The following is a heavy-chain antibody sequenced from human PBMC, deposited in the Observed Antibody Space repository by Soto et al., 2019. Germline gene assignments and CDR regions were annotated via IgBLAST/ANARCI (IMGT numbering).Heavy chain of an antibody. J-gene: IGHJ6*03. V-gene: IGHV3-23*01. D-gene: IGHD2-2*01. CDR1: GFTFSNFA. Sequence: EVQVLESGGGSVQPGGSLRLSCAASGFTFSNFAMSWVRHAPGQGLEWVSEISGSTGTTYYADSVKGRFIISRDNSKNMVHLQKNSLRAEDTAVYYCAKDTSSSPYYMDVWAKGTTVTVSS. CDR3: AKDTSSSPYYMDV. CDR2: ISGSTGTT.